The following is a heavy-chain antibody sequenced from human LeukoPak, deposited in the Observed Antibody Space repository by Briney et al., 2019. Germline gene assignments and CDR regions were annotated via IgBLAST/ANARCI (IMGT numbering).Heavy chain of an antibody. J-gene: IGHJ5*02. D-gene: IGHD6-13*01. CDR1: GGSFSGYY. CDR2: INHSGST. CDR3: ARRPSFEYSSSWYINWFDP. Sequence: PSETLSLTCAVYGGSFSGYYWSWIRQPPGKGLEWIGEINHSGSTNYNPSLKSRVTISVDTSKNQFSLKLSSVTAADTAVYYCARRPSFEYSSSWYINWFDPWGQGTLVTVSS. V-gene: IGHV4-34*01.